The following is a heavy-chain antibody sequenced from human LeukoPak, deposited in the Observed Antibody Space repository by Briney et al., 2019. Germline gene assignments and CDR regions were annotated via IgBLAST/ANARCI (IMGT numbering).Heavy chain of an antibody. V-gene: IGHV1-18*01. J-gene: IGHJ5*02. CDR2: ISAYNGNT. Sequence: ASVKVSCKVSEYRLNEVSLYWVRQAPGQGLEWMGWISAYNGNTNYAQKLQGRVTMTTDTSTSTAYMELRSLRPDDTAVYYCARDHPGAFPGPDNWFDPWGQGTLVTVSS. CDR1: EYRLNEVS. D-gene: IGHD3-3*02. CDR3: ARDHPGAFPGPDNWFDP.